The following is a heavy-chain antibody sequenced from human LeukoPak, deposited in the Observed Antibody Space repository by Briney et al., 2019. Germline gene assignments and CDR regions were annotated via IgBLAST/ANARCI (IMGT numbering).Heavy chain of an antibody. D-gene: IGHD3-3*01. CDR2: INHSGST. CDR3: ARAFWSGKDMGV. V-gene: IGHV4-34*01. CDR1: GGSFSGHY. J-gene: IGHJ6*03. Sequence: SETLSLTCAVYGGSFSGHYWSWIRQPPGKGLEWIGEINHSGSTNYNPSLKSRVTISVDTSKNQFSLKLSSVAAADTAVYYCARAFWSGKDMGVWGKGTTVTVSS.